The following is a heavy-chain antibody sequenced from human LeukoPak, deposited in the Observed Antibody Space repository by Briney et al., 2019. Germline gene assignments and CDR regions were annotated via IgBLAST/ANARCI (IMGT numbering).Heavy chain of an antibody. CDR1: CGSISGGGYY. Sequence: PSETLSLTCTVSCGSISGGGYYWSWIRQPPGKGLEWIGDIYYSGSTYYNPSLKSRVTISVDTSKNQFSLKLSSVTAADTAVYYCARVLGYCSGGSCYPNWFDPWGQGTLVTVSS. D-gene: IGHD2-15*01. CDR3: ARVLGYCSGGSCYPNWFDP. J-gene: IGHJ5*02. CDR2: IYYSGST. V-gene: IGHV4-31*03.